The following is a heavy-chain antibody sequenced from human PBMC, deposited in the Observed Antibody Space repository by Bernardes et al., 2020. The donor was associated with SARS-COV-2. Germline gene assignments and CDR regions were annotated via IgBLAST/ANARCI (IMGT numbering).Heavy chain of an antibody. CDR1: GGSFSGYF. V-gene: IGHV4-34*01. Sequence: SDPLSLTCAVYGGSFSGYFWTWLRQPPGKGLEWIGEINHSGDTSYNPSLKSRVTILVDTSKNQLSLKLTSVTAADTAVYYCARGGIGDRLANWGQGTLVTVSS. CDR3: ARGGIGDRLAN. D-gene: IGHD6-6*01. CDR2: INHSGDT. J-gene: IGHJ4*02.